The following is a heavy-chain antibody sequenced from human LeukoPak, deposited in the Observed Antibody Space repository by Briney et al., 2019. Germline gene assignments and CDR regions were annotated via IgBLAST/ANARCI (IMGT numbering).Heavy chain of an antibody. V-gene: IGHV4-59*01. CDR1: GGSISSYY. CDR2: IYYSGST. Sequence: SETLSLTCTVSGGSISSYYWSWLRQPPGKGREWSGYIYYSGSTNYNPSLKSRVTISVDTSKNQFSLKLSSVTAADTAVYYCARDLGYSSSWYEPDYWGQGTLVTVSS. D-gene: IGHD6-13*01. J-gene: IGHJ4*02. CDR3: ARDLGYSSSWYEPDY.